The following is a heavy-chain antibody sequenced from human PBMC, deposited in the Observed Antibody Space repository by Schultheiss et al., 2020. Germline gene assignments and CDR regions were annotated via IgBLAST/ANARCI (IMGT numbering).Heavy chain of an antibody. Sequence: GGSLRLSCAASGFTFSSYAMSWVRQAPGKGLEWVSVISGGGSTTYYADSVKGRFTISRDNSKNTLYLQMNSLKTEDTAVYYCTTGGWYFDLWGRGTLVTVSS. CDR2: ISGGGSTT. CDR3: TTGGWYFDL. V-gene: IGHV3-23*01. J-gene: IGHJ2*01. CDR1: GFTFSSYA.